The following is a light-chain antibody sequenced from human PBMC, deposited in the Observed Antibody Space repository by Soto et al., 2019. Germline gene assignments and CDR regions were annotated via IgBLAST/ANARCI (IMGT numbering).Light chain of an antibody. V-gene: IGLV2-8*01. CDR3: SYYALSSNV. J-gene: IGLJ1*01. CDR2: EVN. CDR1: SSDVGGYNY. Sequence: QSALTQPPSASGSPGQSVAISCTGTSSDVGGYNYVYWYQQHPGKAPNLMIYEVNNRPSGVPDRFSGSKSGNTASLTVSGLEDEDEADYYCSYYALSSNVFGTGTKVTVL.